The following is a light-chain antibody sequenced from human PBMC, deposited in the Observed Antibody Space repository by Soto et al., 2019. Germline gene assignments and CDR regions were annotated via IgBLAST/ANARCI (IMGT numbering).Light chain of an antibody. CDR3: CSYAGSSTSRV. V-gene: IGLV2-23*01. CDR2: EGS. J-gene: IGLJ2*01. Sequence: QSALTQPASVSGSPGQSITISCTGTSSDVGSYNLVSWYQQHLGKAPKLMIYEGSKRPSGVSNRFSGSKSGNTASLTISGLQAEDEADYYCCSYAGSSTSRVFGGGTKLTVL. CDR1: SSDVGSYNL.